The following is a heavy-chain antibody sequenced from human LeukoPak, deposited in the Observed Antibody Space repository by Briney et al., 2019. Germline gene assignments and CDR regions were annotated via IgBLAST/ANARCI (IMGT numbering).Heavy chain of an antibody. J-gene: IGHJ4*02. V-gene: IGHV3-23*01. D-gene: IGHD5-12*01. CDR1: GFTFSSYW. Sequence: PGGSLRLSCAASGFTFSSYWMSWVRQAPGKGLEWVSAISGSGGSTYYADSVKGRFTISRDNSKNTLYLQMNSLRAEDTAVYYCANTRGWLQPDKTEDYWGQGTLVTVSS. CDR3: ANTRGWLQPDKTEDY. CDR2: ISGSGGST.